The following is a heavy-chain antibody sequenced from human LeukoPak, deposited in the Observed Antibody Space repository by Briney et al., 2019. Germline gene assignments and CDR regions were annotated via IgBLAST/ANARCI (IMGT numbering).Heavy chain of an antibody. Sequence: GGSLRLSCAASGFTFSSYAMSWVRQAPGKGLEWVSAISGSGGSTYYADSVKGRFTISRDNSKNTLYLQMNSLRVEDTAVYYCAKDGSGNYWSGPFDPWGQGTLVTVSS. D-gene: IGHD2-8*02. CDR2: ISGSGGST. J-gene: IGHJ5*02. CDR3: AKDGSGNYWSGPFDP. CDR1: GFTFSSYA. V-gene: IGHV3-23*01.